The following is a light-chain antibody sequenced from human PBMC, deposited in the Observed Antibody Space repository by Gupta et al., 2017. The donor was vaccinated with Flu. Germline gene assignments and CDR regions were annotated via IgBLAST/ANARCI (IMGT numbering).Light chain of an antibody. CDR3: QQNGRPPKT. Sequence: ERATLSCRASQSVSSSYLAWYQQKPGPAPRLLIYGACSRATVIPGRISGGWSGTDFTPTISRVEAEDSALYYCQQNGRPPKTFGQGTKVEIK. CDR2: GAC. J-gene: IGKJ1*01. CDR1: QSVSSSY. V-gene: IGKV3-20*01.